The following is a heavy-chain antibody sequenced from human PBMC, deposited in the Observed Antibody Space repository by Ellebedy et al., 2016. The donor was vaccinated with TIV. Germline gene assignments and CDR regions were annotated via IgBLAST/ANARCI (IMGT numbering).Heavy chain of an antibody. CDR3: GKLGGYSYGPHFDY. V-gene: IGHV3-23*01. CDR2: ISGSGGST. J-gene: IGHJ4*02. CDR1: GFTFSSYA. D-gene: IGHD5-18*01. Sequence: PGGSLRLSCAASGFTFSSYAMSWVRQAPGKGLEWVSAISGSGGSTYYADSVKGRFTISRDNSKNTLYLQMNSLRAEDTAVYYCGKLGGYSYGPHFDYWGQGTLVTVSS.